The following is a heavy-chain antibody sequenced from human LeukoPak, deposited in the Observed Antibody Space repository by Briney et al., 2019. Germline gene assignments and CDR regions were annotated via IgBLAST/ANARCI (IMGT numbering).Heavy chain of an antibody. CDR3: ARDRARYCSSTSCTPPSV. D-gene: IGHD2-2*01. CDR1: GFTFSDYY. Sequence: GGSLRLSCAASGFTFSDYYMSWIRQAPGKGLEWVSYISSSGSTIYYADSVKGRFTISRDNAKNSLYLQMNSLRAEDTAVYYCARDRARYCSSTSCTPPSVWGQGTTVTVSS. J-gene: IGHJ6*02. V-gene: IGHV3-11*01. CDR2: ISSSGSTI.